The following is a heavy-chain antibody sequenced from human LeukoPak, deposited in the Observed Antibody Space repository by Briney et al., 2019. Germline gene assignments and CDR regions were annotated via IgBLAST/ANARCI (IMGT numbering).Heavy chain of an antibody. Sequence: GGSLRLSCAASGFTFSTYSMNWVRQTPGKGLEWVAHLNQDGSERYYVDSVKGRFTISRENVKNSLYLQMNSLRAEDTAVYYCAKCGTGSNFDYWGQGMLVTVSS. V-gene: IGHV3-7*02. D-gene: IGHD3-10*01. J-gene: IGHJ4*02. CDR1: GFTFSTYS. CDR3: AKCGTGSNFDY. CDR2: LNQDGSER.